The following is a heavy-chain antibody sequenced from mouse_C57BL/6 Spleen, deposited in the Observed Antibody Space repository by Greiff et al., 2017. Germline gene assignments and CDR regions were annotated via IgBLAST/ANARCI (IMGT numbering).Heavy chain of an antibody. D-gene: IGHD1-1*01. CDR3: PTVVPFAY. V-gene: IGHV6-3*01. CDR1: GFTFSNYW. CDR2: IRLKSDNYAT. Sequence: EVKVEESGGGLVQPGGSMKLSCVASGFTFSNYWMNWVRQSPEKGLEWVAQIRLKSDNYATHYAESVKGRFTISRDDSKSSVYLQMNNLRAEDTGIYYCPTVVPFAYWGQGTLVTVSA. J-gene: IGHJ3*01.